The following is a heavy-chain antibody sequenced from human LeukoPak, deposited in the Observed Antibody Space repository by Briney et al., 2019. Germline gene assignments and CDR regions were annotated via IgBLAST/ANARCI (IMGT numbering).Heavy chain of an antibody. CDR3: AGLSGESIAADRAPGDY. CDR2: INHSGSA. Sequence: SETLSLTCAVYGGSFSGYYWSWIRQPPGKGLEWIGEINHSGSANYNPSLKSRVTISVDTSKNQFSLKLSSVTAADTAVYYCAGLSGESIAADRAPGDYWGQGTLVTVSS. V-gene: IGHV4-34*01. J-gene: IGHJ4*02. D-gene: IGHD6-13*01. CDR1: GGSFSGYY.